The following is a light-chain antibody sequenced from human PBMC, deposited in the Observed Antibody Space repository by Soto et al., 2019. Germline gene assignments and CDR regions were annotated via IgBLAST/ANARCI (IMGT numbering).Light chain of an antibody. CDR1: SSDVGAYNY. CDR3: TSYAGNNIWV. Sequence: QSVLTQPPSASGSPGQSVTISCTGTSSDVGAYNYVSWYQQYPGKAPKLMIYEVSKRPSGVPDRFSGSKSGKTASLTVSGLKPEDEADYYCTSYAGNNIWVFGGGTKLTVL. V-gene: IGLV2-8*01. CDR2: EVS. J-gene: IGLJ3*02.